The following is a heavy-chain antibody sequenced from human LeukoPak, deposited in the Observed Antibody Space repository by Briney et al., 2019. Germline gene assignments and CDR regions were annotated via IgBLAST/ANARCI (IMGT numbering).Heavy chain of an antibody. J-gene: IGHJ6*02. CDR3: ARSYSSSWPTYYYYGMDV. D-gene: IGHD6-13*01. CDR1: GYTFTSYY. CDR2: INPSGGST. Sequence: ASVKVSCKASGYTFTSYYIHWVRQAPGQGLEWMGIINPSGGSTTYAQKFQGRVTMTTDTSTSTAYMELRSLRSDDTAVYYCARSYSSSWPTYYYYGMDVWGQGTTVTVSS. V-gene: IGHV1-46*01.